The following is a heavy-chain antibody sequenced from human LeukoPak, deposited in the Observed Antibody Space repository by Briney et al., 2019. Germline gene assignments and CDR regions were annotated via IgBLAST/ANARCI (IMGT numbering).Heavy chain of an antibody. CDR3: AREFTSDSGSYYPPDY. Sequence: ASVKVSCKASGYTFTNYSISWVRQAPGQGLEWMGWISTYNGNTNYAQRLQGRVTMTTDTSTSTAYMELRSLRSDDTAVYYCAREFTSDSGSYYPPDYWGQGTLVTVSS. J-gene: IGHJ4*02. D-gene: IGHD1-26*01. V-gene: IGHV1-18*01. CDR1: GYTFTNYS. CDR2: ISTYNGNT.